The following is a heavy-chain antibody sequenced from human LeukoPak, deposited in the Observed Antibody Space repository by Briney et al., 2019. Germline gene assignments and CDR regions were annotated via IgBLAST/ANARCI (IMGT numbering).Heavy chain of an antibody. V-gene: IGHV3-23*01. CDR3: AKPREMGNYYYSGMDV. CDR2: ISGSGGST. Sequence: PGGSLRLSCAASGFTFSSYAMSWVRQAPGKGLEWVSAISGSGGSTYYADSVKGRFTISRDNSKNTLYLQMNSLRAEDTAVYYCAKPREMGNYYYSGMDVWGQGTTVTVSS. D-gene: IGHD1-26*01. J-gene: IGHJ6*02. CDR1: GFTFSSYA.